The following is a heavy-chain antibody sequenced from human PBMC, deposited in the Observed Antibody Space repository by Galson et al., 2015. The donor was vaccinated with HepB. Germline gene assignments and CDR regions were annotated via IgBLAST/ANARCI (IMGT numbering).Heavy chain of an antibody. D-gene: IGHD3-22*01. CDR1: GFTFSSYG. CDR2: IWYDGSNK. V-gene: IGHV3-33*01. J-gene: IGHJ4*02. Sequence: SLRLSCAASGFTFSSYGMHWVRQAPGKGLEWVAVIWYDGSNKYYADSVKGRFTISRDNSKNTLYLQMNSLRAEDTAVYYCARGVVVVRDRTVDYWGQGTLVTVSS. CDR3: ARGVVVVRDRTVDY.